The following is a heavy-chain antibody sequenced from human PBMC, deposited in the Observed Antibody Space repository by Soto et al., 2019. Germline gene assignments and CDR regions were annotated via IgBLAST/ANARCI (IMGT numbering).Heavy chain of an antibody. CDR3: ARRASVAYYYYGMDV. CDR1: GYSFTRYW. J-gene: IGHJ6*02. CDR2: IDPSDSYT. V-gene: IGHV5-10-1*01. Sequence: GESLKISCKGSGYSFTRYWISWVRQMPGKGLEWMGRIDPSDSYTNYSPSFQGHVTISADKSISTAYLQWSSLKASDTAMYYCARRASVAYYYYGMDVWGQGTTVTVSS. D-gene: IGHD5-12*01.